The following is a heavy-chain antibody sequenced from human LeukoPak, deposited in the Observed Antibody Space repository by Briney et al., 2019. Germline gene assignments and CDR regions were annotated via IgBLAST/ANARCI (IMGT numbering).Heavy chain of an antibody. CDR2: IYWNDDK. D-gene: IGHD3-22*01. Sequence: SGPTLVKPTQTLTLTCTFSGFSLSTSGVGVGWIRQPPGKALEWFALIYWNDDKRYSPSLKSRLTITKDTSKNQVVLTMTNMDPVDTATYYCAHIPGRGWSFDYWGQGTLVTVSS. J-gene: IGHJ4*02. CDR3: AHIPGRGWSFDY. V-gene: IGHV2-5*01. CDR1: GFSLSTSGVG.